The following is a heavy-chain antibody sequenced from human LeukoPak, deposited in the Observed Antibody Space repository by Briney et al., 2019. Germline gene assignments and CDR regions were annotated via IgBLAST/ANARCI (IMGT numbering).Heavy chain of an antibody. CDR2: ISAYNGNT. J-gene: IGHJ4*02. V-gene: IGHV1-18*01. Sequence: ASVKVSCKASGYTFTSYGISWVRQAPGQGLEWMGWISAYNGNTNYAQKFQGRVTITRDTSASTAYMELSSLRSEDTAVYYCARARPIYGSGSSYFDYWGQGTLVTVSS. D-gene: IGHD3-10*01. CDR1: GYTFTSYG. CDR3: ARARPIYGSGSSYFDY.